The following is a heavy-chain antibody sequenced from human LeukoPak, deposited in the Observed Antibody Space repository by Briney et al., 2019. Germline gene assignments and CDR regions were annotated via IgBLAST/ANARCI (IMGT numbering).Heavy chain of an antibody. CDR3: ARVGSRGDWFDY. J-gene: IGHJ5*01. D-gene: IGHD1-26*01. Sequence: PGGSLRPSCAASGFTFSTYNMLWVRQTPGKGLEFLFYIKSGGNAVHYADSVKDRFTFSRDNAKNSLYLQMTGLRVEDSGIYYCARVGSRGDWFDYWGQGTRVTVSS. CDR1: GFTFSTYN. V-gene: IGHV3-48*01. CDR2: IKSGGNAV.